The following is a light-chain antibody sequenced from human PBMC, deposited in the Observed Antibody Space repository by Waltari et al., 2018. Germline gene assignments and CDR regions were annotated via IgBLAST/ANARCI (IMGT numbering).Light chain of an antibody. J-gene: IGLJ2*01. CDR1: RSAIGSYTF. CDR3: SSYTTSSTVI. V-gene: IGLV2-18*02. Sequence: QSALIQPHSVSGSPGQSVAIYCTGTRSAIGSYTFVSWYQQFPGTAPKLLIYEVTNRPSGVPDRFSGSKSGYTASLAISGLQPEDEADYYCSSYTTSSTVIFGGGTKLTVL. CDR2: EVT.